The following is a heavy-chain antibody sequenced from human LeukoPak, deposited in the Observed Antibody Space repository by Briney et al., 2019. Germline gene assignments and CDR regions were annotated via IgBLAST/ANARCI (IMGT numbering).Heavy chain of an antibody. Sequence: GGSLRLSCAASGFTFSSYAMSWVRQAPGKGLEWVSAISGSGGSTYYADSVKGRFTISRDNSKNMLYLQMNSLRAEDTAVYYCAKDLHIVVVTAIKGRAFDIWGQGTMVTVSS. CDR1: GFTFSSYA. J-gene: IGHJ3*02. CDR2: ISGSGGST. D-gene: IGHD2-21*02. V-gene: IGHV3-23*01. CDR3: AKDLHIVVVTAIKGRAFDI.